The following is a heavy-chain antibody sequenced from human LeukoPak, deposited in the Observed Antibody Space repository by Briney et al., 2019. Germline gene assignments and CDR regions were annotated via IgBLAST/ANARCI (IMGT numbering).Heavy chain of an antibody. CDR3: AKRMSGGYYPEY. V-gene: IGHV3-30*18. CDR2: ISYDGSNK. CDR1: GFTFSSYG. J-gene: IGHJ4*02. D-gene: IGHD1-26*01. Sequence: ESSLRLSCAASGFTFSSYGMHWVRQAPGKGLQWVAVISYDGSNKYYADSVKGRFTISRDNSENTLYLQMNSLTAEDTAVYYCAKRMSGGYYPEYWGQGTLVTVSS.